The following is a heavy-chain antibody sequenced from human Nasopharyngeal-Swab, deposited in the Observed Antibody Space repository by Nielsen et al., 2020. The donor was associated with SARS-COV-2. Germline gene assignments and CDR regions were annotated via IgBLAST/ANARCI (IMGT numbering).Heavy chain of an antibody. Sequence: GESLKISCVSSGFTFSSYAMSWVRQAPGKGLEWVSAISDSGSSTIYADSVRGRFTISRDNSRNTLYLQMNSLRADDTAVYYCTKIPVYEWVTHYFDYWGQGTLVTDSS. D-gene: IGHD1-26*01. CDR3: TKIPVYEWVTHYFDY. CDR1: GFTFSSYA. J-gene: IGHJ4*02. CDR2: ISDSGSST. V-gene: IGHV3-23*01.